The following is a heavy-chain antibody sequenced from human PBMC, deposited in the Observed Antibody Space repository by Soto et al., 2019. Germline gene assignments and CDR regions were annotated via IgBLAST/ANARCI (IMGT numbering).Heavy chain of an antibody. Sequence: EVQLLESGGALVQPGVSLRLSCAASGLTFNNYAMSWVRQAPGKGLEWVSGISGSGGSTYYADSVKGRFTISRDNSKNTLYLQLNSLRAEDTAVYYCARGGAAYYYGMDVWGQGTTVTVSS. CDR2: ISGSGGST. D-gene: IGHD3-10*01. V-gene: IGHV3-23*01. CDR1: GLTFNNYA. J-gene: IGHJ6*02. CDR3: ARGGAAYYYGMDV.